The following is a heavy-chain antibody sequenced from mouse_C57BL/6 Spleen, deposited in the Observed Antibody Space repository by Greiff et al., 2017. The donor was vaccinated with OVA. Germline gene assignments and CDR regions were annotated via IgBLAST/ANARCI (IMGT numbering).Heavy chain of an antibody. Sequence: EVQRVESGGGLVQPGGSMKLSCVASGFTFSNYWMNWVRQSPEKGLEWVAQIRLKSDNYATHYAESVKGRFTISRDDSKSSVYLQMNNLRAEDTGIYYCTSYGNYGYYFDYWGQGTTLTVSS. CDR3: TSYGNYGYYFDY. CDR2: IRLKSDNYAT. V-gene: IGHV6-3*01. J-gene: IGHJ2*01. D-gene: IGHD2-1*01. CDR1: GFTFSNYW.